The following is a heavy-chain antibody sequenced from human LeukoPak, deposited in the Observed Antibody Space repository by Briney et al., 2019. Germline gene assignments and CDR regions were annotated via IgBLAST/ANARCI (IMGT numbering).Heavy chain of an antibody. J-gene: IGHJ4*02. CDR2: ISYDGSNK. V-gene: IGHV3-30*04. D-gene: IGHD1-26*01. CDR3: ARVGATTWY. CDR1: GFTFSSYA. Sequence: GSLRLSCAASGFTFSSYAMHWVRQAPGKGLEWVEVISYDGSNKYYADSVKGRFTISRDNAKNTLYLQVNSLRAEDTAVYYCARVGATTWYWGQGTLVTVSS.